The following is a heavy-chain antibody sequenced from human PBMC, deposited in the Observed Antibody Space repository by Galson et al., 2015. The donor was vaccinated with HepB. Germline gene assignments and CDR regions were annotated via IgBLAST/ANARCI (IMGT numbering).Heavy chain of an antibody. Sequence: SVKVSCKASGGTFSSYAISWVRQAPGQRLEWMGWINAGNGNTKYSQKFQGRVTITRDTSASTAYMELSSLRSEDTAVYYCARADIVVGALNWFDPWGQGTLVTVSS. D-gene: IGHD2-2*01. CDR1: GGTFSSYA. V-gene: IGHV1-3*01. CDR3: ARADIVVGALNWFDP. J-gene: IGHJ5*02. CDR2: INAGNGNT.